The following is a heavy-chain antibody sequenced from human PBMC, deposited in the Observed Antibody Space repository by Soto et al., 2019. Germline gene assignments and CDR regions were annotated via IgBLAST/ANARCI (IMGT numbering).Heavy chain of an antibody. V-gene: IGHV4-39*01. D-gene: IGHD6-13*01. CDR3: ARRGIPWSSSWLWY. CDR1: GGSVSSGSYY. J-gene: IGHJ4*02. CDR2: IYYSGST. Sequence: SETLSLTCTVSGGSVSSGSYYWSWIRQPPGKGLEWIGSIYYSGSTHYNPSLKSRVTISVDTSKNQFSLKLSPVTAADTAVYYCARRGIPWSSSWLWYWGQGTLVTVSS.